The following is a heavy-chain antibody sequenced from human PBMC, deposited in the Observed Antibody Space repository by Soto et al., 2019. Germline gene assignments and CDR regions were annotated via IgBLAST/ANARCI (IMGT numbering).Heavy chain of an antibody. Sequence: EVHLLESGGGLVQPRGSLRLSCTASGFTFSSYAMTWVRQAPGRGLEGVSGITASGGRTFYADSVKGRFTISRDSSRSTLYLQMNSLRAEDTAVYYCAKDTRYADYVRWFDSWGQGTLVTVSS. CDR3: AKDTRYADYVRWFDS. V-gene: IGHV3-23*01. D-gene: IGHD4-17*01. CDR2: ITASGGRT. J-gene: IGHJ5*01. CDR1: GFTFSSYA.